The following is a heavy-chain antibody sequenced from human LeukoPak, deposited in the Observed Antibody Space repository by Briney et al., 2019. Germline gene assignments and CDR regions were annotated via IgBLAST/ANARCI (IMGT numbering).Heavy chain of an antibody. CDR3: ARPRTGYSSSWNDY. CDR2: IYYSGST. V-gene: IGHV4-39*07. CDR1: GGSISSSSYY. J-gene: IGHJ4*02. D-gene: IGHD6-13*01. Sequence: SETLSLTCTVSGGSISSSSYYWGWIRQPPGKGLEWIGSIYYSGSTYYNPSLKSRVTISVDTSKNQFSLKLSSVTAADTAVYYCARPRTGYSSSWNDYWGQGTLVTVSS.